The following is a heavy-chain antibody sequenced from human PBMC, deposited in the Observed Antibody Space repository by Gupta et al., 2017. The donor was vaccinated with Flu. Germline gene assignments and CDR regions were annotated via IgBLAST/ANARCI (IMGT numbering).Heavy chain of an antibody. J-gene: IGHJ6*02. Sequence: QLQLQESGPGLVKPSETLSLTCTVSGGSISSSSYYWGWIRQPPGKGLEWIGSIYYSGSTYYNPSLKSRVTISVDTSKNQFSLKLSSVTAADTAVYYCARGGSSHPYYYYGMDVWGQGTTVTVSS. CDR2: IYYSGST. V-gene: IGHV4-39*01. CDR1: GGSISSSSYY. D-gene: IGHD6-6*01. CDR3: ARGGSSHPYYYYGMDV.